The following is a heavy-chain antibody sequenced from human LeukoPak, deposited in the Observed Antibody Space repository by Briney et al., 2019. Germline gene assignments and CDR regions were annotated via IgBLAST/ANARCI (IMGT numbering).Heavy chain of an antibody. Sequence: SETPSVTCTVSAGSISSSYWSWIRQPPGKGLESIGYIYYNGHTNYNPSLKSRVTISVDTSKNQFTLKLSSVTAADTAVYYCATILPVNYYMDVWGKGTTVTVSS. V-gene: IGHV4-59*01. CDR3: ATILPVNYYMDV. D-gene: IGHD2-21*01. CDR2: IYYNGHT. J-gene: IGHJ6*03. CDR1: AGSISSSY.